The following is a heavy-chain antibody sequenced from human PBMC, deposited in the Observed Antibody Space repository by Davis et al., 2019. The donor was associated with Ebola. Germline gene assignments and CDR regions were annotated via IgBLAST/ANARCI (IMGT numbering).Heavy chain of an antibody. V-gene: IGHV1-2*06. Sequence: ASVKVSCKASGYTFTDYNIHWMRQAPGQGLEWMGRIHPNSGGTNYAQKFQGRVTMTRDTSISTAYMELSRLSSDDTAVYYCARGVLTEGQNWDDPTQGFDYWGQGTLVTVSS. J-gene: IGHJ4*01. CDR1: GYTFTDYN. D-gene: IGHD1-1*01. CDR3: ARGVLTEGQNWDDPTQGFDY. CDR2: IHPNSGGT.